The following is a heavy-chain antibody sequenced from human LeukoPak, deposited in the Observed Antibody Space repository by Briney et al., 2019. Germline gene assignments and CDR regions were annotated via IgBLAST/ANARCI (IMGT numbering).Heavy chain of an antibody. CDR3: ARDYYDSSGYFEYFDL. J-gene: IGHJ2*01. CDR1: GGSFSGYY. V-gene: IGHV4-59*01. CDR2: INYSGST. Sequence: SETLSLTCAVYGGSFSGYYWSWIRQPPGKGLEWIGYINYSGSTNYNPSLKSRVTISVDTSKNQFSLKLSSVTAADTAVYYCARDYYDSSGYFEYFDLWSRGTLVTVSS. D-gene: IGHD3-22*01.